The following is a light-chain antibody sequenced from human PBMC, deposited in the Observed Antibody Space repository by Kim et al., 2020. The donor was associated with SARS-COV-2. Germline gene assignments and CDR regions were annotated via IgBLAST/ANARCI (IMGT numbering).Light chain of an antibody. V-gene: IGLV2-14*03. CDR2: DVS. CDR1: NSDVDANNY. CDR3: SSYTSSSTWV. J-gene: IGLJ3*02. Sequence: GQSITISCTGTNSDVDANNYVSWYQQHPGKAPKLMIYDVSNRPSGVSNRFSGSKSGNTASLTISGLQAEDEADYYCSSYTSSSTWVFGGGTQLTVL.